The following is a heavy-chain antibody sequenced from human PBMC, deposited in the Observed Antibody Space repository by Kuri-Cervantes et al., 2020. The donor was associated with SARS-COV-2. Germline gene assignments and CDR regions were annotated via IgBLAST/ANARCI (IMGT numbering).Heavy chain of an antibody. J-gene: IGHJ5*02. V-gene: IGHV4-34*01. CDR2: INHSGST. Sequence: GSLRLSCAVYGGSFSGYYWSWIRQPPGKGLEWIGEINHSGSTNYNPSLKSRATIPVDTSKNQFSLKLSSVTAADTAVYYCARGRIAVVPAAKAFDPWGQGTLVTVSS. CDR3: ARGRIAVVPAAKAFDP. D-gene: IGHD2-2*01. CDR1: GGSFSGYY.